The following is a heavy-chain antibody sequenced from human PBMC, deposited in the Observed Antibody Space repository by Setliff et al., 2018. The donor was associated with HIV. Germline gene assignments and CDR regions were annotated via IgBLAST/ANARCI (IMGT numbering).Heavy chain of an antibody. CDR2: ITPNSGGT. V-gene: IGHV1-2*06. D-gene: IGHD6-19*01. CDR1: GYTFTDHY. J-gene: IGHJ4*02. CDR3: ARDTENVFISGHRYFDY. Sequence: VASVKVSCKASGYTFTDHYMHWVRQAPGQGLEWMGRITPNSGGTNYARKFQDRVTMTRDTSISTAYMELSRLTSDDTAVYYCARDTENVFISGHRYFDYWGPGTLVTVSS.